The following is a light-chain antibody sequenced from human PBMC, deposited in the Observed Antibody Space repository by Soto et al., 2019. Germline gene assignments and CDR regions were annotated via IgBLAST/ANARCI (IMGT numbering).Light chain of an antibody. CDR1: SSNIGAEYD. CDR3: QSYDSSLTTFV. CDR2: GDN. Sequence: QSVLTQPPSVSGAPGQRVAISCTGSSSNIGAEYDVHWYQQLPGTAPKRLIYGDNNRPSGVPDRFSGPKSGTSASLAITWLQPEDAADYYCQSYDSSLTTFVXGTGTKVTVL. V-gene: IGLV1-40*01. J-gene: IGLJ1*01.